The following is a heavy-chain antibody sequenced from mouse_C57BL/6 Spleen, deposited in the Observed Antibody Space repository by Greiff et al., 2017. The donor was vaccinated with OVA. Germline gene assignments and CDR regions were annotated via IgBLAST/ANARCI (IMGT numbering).Heavy chain of an antibody. CDR2: INPNNGGT. J-gene: IGHJ3*01. V-gene: IGHV1-26*01. Sequence: VQLQQSGPELVKPGASVKISCKASGYTFTDYYMNWVKQSHGKSLEWIGDINPNNGGTSYNQKFKGKVTLTVDKSSSTAYMELRSLTSEDSAVYYCASFAYWGQGTLVTVSA. CDR3: ASFAY. CDR1: GYTFTDYY.